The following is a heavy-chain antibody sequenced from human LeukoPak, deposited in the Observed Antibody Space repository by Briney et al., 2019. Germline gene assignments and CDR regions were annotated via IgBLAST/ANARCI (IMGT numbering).Heavy chain of an antibody. CDR1: GFTFDDYG. V-gene: IGHV3-20*04. Sequence: PGGSLRLSCAASGFTFDDYGMSWVRQAPGKGLEWVSGINGNGGSAGYADSLKGRFTISRDNAKNSLYLQMNSPRVEDTALYYCARSIYGVYSFGPPFDYWGQGTLVTVSS. CDR2: INGNGGSA. D-gene: IGHD5-18*01. J-gene: IGHJ4*02. CDR3: ARSIYGVYSFGPPFDY.